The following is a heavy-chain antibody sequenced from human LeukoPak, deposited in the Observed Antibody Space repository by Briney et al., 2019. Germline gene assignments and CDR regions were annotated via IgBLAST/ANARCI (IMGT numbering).Heavy chain of an antibody. CDR3: ARELYHFDR. V-gene: IGHV4-59*11. Sequence: SETLSLTCSVSGGSIRNPHRTWIRQSPGKGLEWIGHVFFTEGTNYSPSLRGRITISADRSKNQIYLKLGSVTAADTAVYYCARELYHFDRWGQGALVTVSS. CDR1: GGSIRNPH. J-gene: IGHJ4*02. CDR2: VFFTEGT. D-gene: IGHD2-8*01.